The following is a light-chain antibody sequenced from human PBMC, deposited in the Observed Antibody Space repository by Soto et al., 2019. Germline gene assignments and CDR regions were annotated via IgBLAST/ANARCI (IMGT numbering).Light chain of an antibody. V-gene: IGLV1-47*01. J-gene: IGLJ2*01. CDR1: TSNLEDNH. CDR2: RNN. CDR3: VAWDDNLSVVV. Sequence: QSVLTQPPSASGTPGQRVTISCSGNTSNLEDNHVYWYRRLPGTAPRLLLYRNNQRPSGVPDRFSGSKSGTSASLAISGLRSEDEADYFCVAWDDNLSVVVFGGGTKVTVL.